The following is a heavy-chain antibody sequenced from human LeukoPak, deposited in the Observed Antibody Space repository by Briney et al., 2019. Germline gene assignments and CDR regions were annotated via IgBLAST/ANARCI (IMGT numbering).Heavy chain of an antibody. CDR2: IYSGGNT. J-gene: IGHJ2*01. V-gene: IGHV3-53*01. CDR3: AKNHQNPGYFDL. CDR1: GFTFSSYS. Sequence: GGSLRLSCAASGFTFSSYSMNWVRQAPGKGLEWVSVIYSGGNTYYADSVKGRFTISRDNSKNTVYLQVSSLRTEDTAMYYCAKNHQNPGYFDLWGRGTLVTVSS.